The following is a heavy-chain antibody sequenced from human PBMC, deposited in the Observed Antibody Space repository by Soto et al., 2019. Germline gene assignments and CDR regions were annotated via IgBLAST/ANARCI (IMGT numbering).Heavy chain of an antibody. V-gene: IGHV3-30*18. J-gene: IGHJ6*02. Sequence: GSLRLSCAASGFTFSSYGMHWVRQAPGKGLEWVAVISYDGSNKYYADSVKGRFTISRDNSKNTLYLQMNSLRAEDTAVYYCAKDRGSSSYYYYGMDVWGQGTTVTVSS. D-gene: IGHD6-13*01. CDR2: ISYDGSNK. CDR3: AKDRGSSSYYYYGMDV. CDR1: GFTFSSYG.